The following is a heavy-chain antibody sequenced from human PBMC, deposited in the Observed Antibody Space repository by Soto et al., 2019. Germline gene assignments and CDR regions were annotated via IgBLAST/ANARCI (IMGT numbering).Heavy chain of an antibody. J-gene: IGHJ6*02. CDR3: ARDIAAAGTQDYYYGMDV. CDR1: GFTFSSYA. CDR2: ISYDGSNK. V-gene: IGHV3-30-3*01. D-gene: IGHD6-13*01. Sequence: GGSLRLSCAASGFTFSSYAMHWVRQAPGKGLEWVAVISYDGSNKYYADSVKGRFTISRDNSKNTLYLQMNSLRAEDTAVYYCARDIAAAGTQDYYYGMDVWGQGTTVTV.